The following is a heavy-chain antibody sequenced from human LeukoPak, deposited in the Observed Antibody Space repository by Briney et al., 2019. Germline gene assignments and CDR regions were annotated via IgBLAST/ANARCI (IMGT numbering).Heavy chain of an antibody. CDR2: ISSSSSYI. D-gene: IGHD2-21*02. V-gene: IGHV3-21*01. CDR1: GFTFSSYS. Sequence: GGSLRLSCAASGFTFSSYSMNWVRQAPGKGLEWGSSISSSSSYIYYADSVKGRFTISRDNAKNSLYPQMNSLRAEDTAVYYCARSGLAYCGGDCYEPYAEYFQHWGQGTLVTVSS. CDR3: ARSGLAYCGGDCYEPYAEYFQH. J-gene: IGHJ1*01.